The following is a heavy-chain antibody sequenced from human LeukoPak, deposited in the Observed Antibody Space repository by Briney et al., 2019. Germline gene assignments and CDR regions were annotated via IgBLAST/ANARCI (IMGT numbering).Heavy chain of an antibody. D-gene: IGHD4-11*01. J-gene: IGHJ4*02. CDR1: GFTYSHYG. CDR2: IWSDGTEK. V-gene: IGHV3-33*06. Sequence: PGGSLRLSCAASGFTYSHYGMHWVRQAPGKGLEWVAVIWSDGTEKYYGDAVKGRFTISGENSINTLYLQMNSLRGEDTAVYYCAKDAERGFDYSNSLQYWGQGTLVTVSS. CDR3: AKDAERGFDYSNSLQY.